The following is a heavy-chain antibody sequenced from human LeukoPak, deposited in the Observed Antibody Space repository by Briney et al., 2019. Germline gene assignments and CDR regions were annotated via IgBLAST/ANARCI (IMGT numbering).Heavy chain of an antibody. CDR2: IIPIFGTA. V-gene: IGHV1-69*01. Sequence: SVKVSCKASGGTFTSYAISWVRQAPGQGLEWMGGIIPIFGTANYAQKFQGRVTITADESTSTAYMELSSLRSEDTAVYYCARDGRLVNWFDPWGQGTLVTVSS. D-gene: IGHD6-19*01. CDR3: ARDGRLVNWFDP. J-gene: IGHJ5*02. CDR1: GGTFTSYA.